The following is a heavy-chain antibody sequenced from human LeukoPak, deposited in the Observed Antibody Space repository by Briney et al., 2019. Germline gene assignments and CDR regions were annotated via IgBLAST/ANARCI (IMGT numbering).Heavy chain of an antibody. Sequence: KTSETLSLTCTVSGGSISSGSYYWSWIRQPAGKGLEWIGRIYTSGSTNYNPSLKSRVTISVDTSKNQFSLKLSSVTAADTAVYYCARTYSSSWYWFDPWGQGTLVTVSS. CDR3: ARTYSSSWYWFDP. V-gene: IGHV4-61*02. CDR1: GGSISSGSYY. J-gene: IGHJ5*02. D-gene: IGHD6-13*01. CDR2: IYTSGST.